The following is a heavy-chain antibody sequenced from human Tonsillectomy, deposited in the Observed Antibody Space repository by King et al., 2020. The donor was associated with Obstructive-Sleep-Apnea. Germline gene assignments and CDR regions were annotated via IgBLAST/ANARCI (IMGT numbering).Heavy chain of an antibody. CDR1: GFTFNSYG. Sequence: VQLVESGGGVVQPGRSLRLSCAASGFTFNSYGMHWVRQAPGKGLEWVGVISYDGSNTYYADYVKGRFTISRDNSKSTLYLQMNSLRAEDTAVYYCAKELAVALYYYYGMDVWGQGTTVTVSS. CDR2: ISYDGSNT. D-gene: IGHD6-19*01. V-gene: IGHV3-30*18. J-gene: IGHJ6*02. CDR3: AKELAVALYYYYGMDV.